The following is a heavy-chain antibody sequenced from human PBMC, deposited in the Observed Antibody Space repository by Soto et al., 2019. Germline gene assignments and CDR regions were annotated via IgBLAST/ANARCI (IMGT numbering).Heavy chain of an antibody. CDR2: IKEDGSDK. CDR3: VRDGGWPLSFDV. V-gene: IGHV3-7*01. D-gene: IGHD6-19*01. Sequence: EVQLVESGGDLVQPGGSLRLSCTTSGFIFNNHWMSWVRQAPVKGLEWVANIKEDGSDKTYVDSVKGRFTISRDNGKNSLYLQMNSLRVEDTAVYYCVRDGGWPLSFDVWGQGTMVTVSS. CDR1: GFIFNNHW. J-gene: IGHJ3*01.